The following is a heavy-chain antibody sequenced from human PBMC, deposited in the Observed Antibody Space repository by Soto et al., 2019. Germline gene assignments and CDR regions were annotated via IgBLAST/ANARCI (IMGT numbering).Heavy chain of an antibody. CDR3: ARDRDGYNPDFDY. J-gene: IGHJ4*02. CDR1: GGTFSSYA. V-gene: IGHV1-69*13. D-gene: IGHD5-12*01. Sequence: SVKVSCKASGGTFSSYAISWVRQAPGQGLEWMGGIIPIFGTANYAQKFQGRVTITADESTSTAYMELSSLRSEDTAVYYCARDRDGYNPDFDYWGQGTLVTVSS. CDR2: IIPIFGTA.